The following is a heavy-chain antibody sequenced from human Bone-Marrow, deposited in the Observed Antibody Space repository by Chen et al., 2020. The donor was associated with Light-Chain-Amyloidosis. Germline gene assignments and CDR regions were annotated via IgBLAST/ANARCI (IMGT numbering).Heavy chain of an antibody. D-gene: IGHD6-19*01. CDR2: VIASGGST. Sequence: EEQLLESGGDLVQPGGSMRLSCAASGFTCSSYSMAWVRQAPGKGLEWLSDVIASGGSTFYADSVKGRFTISRDNSKNTLYLQMNSLRADDTALYYCARSSGWWAYNFWGQGTLVTVSS. J-gene: IGHJ4*02. CDR1: GFTCSSYS. V-gene: IGHV3-23*01. CDR3: ARSSGWWAYNF.